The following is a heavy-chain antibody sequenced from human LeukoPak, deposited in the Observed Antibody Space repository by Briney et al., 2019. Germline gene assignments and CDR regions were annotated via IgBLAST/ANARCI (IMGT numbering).Heavy chain of an antibody. CDR2: IWYDGSNQ. CDR1: GFTFGRHG. Sequence: GGSLRLSCAGSGFTFGRHGIHWVRQAPGKGLDWVAVIWYDGSNQYYADSVKGRFTISRDNSKNMVYLQMNGLRAEDTAVYYCARYPGGKTGDSFDYWGQGTLVIVSS. D-gene: IGHD3-9*01. CDR3: ARYPGGKTGDSFDY. J-gene: IGHJ4*02. V-gene: IGHV3-33*01.